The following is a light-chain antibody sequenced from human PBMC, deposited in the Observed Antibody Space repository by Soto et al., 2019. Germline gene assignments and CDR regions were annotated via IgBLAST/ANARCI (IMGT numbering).Light chain of an antibody. Sequence: QSVLTQPPSVSGAPGQRVTISCTGSSANIGAGYDVHWYQQLPGRVPKLLICGNVNRPSGVPERFSGSNSGTSASLAISGLQAEDEADYYCQCYDARLGGSGLFGGGTQLTVL. J-gene: IGLJ2*01. V-gene: IGLV1-40*01. CDR1: SANIGAGYD. CDR2: GNV. CDR3: QCYDARLGGSGL.